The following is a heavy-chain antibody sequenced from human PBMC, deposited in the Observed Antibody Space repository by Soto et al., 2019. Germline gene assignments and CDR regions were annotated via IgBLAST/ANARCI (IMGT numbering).Heavy chain of an antibody. CDR1: GYRFTNND. CDR2: MNPGSGDT. V-gene: IGHV1-8*01. Sequence: GSVKVYFKASGYRFTNNDFSWVRQATGQGLEWMGWMNPGSGDTGYAQKFQGRVTMTRDISIATAYMELSSLRSDDTAIYYCARMETFGSLNWFDPWGQGTLVTVSS. CDR3: ARMETFGSLNWFDP. J-gene: IGHJ5*02. D-gene: IGHD3-16*01.